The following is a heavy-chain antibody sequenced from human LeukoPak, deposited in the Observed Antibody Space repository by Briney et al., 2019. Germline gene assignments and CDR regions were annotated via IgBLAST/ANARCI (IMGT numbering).Heavy chain of an antibody. V-gene: IGHV3-23*01. CDR2: INWKGDDT. CDR1: GFTFSRYC. J-gene: IGHJ4*02. Sequence: PGGSVRLSCAAFGFTFSRYCMSWVRQAPGKGLEWVSGINWKGDDTYYADSVKGRFTVSRDNSKNTLYLQRNSLRTGDTAVYYCAPMFDSSGYQNVDYWGQGTLVSVSS. D-gene: IGHD3-22*01. CDR3: APMFDSSGYQNVDY.